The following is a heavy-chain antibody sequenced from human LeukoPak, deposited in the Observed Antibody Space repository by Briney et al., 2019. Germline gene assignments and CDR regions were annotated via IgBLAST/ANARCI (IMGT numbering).Heavy chain of an antibody. Sequence: PGGSLRLSCAASGFTFSGSAMHWVRQASGKGLEWVGRIRGKANSYATAYAASVKGRFTISRDDSKNTAYLQMNSLKTEDTAVYYCTRLSSGGEVDYWGQGTLVTVSS. CDR1: GFTFSGSA. J-gene: IGHJ4*02. CDR2: IRGKANSYAT. V-gene: IGHV3-73*01. CDR3: TRLSSGGEVDY. D-gene: IGHD3-22*01.